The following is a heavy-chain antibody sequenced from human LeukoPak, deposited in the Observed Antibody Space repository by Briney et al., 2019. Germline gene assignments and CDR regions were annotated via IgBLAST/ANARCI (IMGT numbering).Heavy chain of an antibody. V-gene: IGHV1-2*02. J-gene: IGHJ3*02. CDR2: INPNGGGT. Sequence: ASVKVSCKASGYTFTGYYMHWVRQAPGQGLEWMGWINPNGGGTNYAQKFQGRVTMPRDTSISTAYMELSRLRSDDTAVYYCAREYYDSSGSHAFDIWGQGTMVTVSS. CDR1: GYTFTGYY. D-gene: IGHD3-22*01. CDR3: AREYYDSSGSHAFDI.